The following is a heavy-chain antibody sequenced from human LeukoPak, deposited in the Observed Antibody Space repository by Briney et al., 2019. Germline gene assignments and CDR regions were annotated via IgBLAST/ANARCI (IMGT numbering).Heavy chain of an antibody. CDR3: AKDLEGIVATRGYFDY. J-gene: IGHJ4*02. D-gene: IGHD5-12*01. V-gene: IGHV3-23*01. CDR1: GFTFSSYA. Sequence: GGSLRLSCAVSGFTFSSYAMSWVRQAPGKGLEWVSAISGSGGSTYYADSVKGRFTISRDNSKNTLFLQLYGLRAEDTAVYYCAKDLEGIVATRGYFDYWGQGTLVTVSS. CDR2: ISGSGGST.